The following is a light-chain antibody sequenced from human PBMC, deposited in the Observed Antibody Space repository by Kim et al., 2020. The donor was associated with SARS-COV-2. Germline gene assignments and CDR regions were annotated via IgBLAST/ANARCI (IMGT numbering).Light chain of an antibody. V-gene: IGKV3-15*01. CDR1: QSISSN. CDR3: QQYHSWPPMYT. Sequence: SPGERATLSCRASQSISSNLVWYQQIPGQAPRLLIYDASTRATDVPTRFSGSGSGTEFTLTINSLQSEDLAVYYCQQYHSWPPMYTFGQGTKLEI. CDR2: DAS. J-gene: IGKJ2*01.